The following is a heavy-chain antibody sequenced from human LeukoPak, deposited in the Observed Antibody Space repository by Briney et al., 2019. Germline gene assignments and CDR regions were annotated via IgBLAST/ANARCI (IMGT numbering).Heavy chain of an antibody. Sequence: GGSLTLSCATSGFTFDIYAMSWVRQPAGKGLEWVAPIGGGDTYYGDSVKGRFIVSRDNSQSTVSLQLNSLTAEDTAVYYCARDAIPGNSIGDSFAYWGQGTLVTVSS. CDR2: IGGGDT. J-gene: IGHJ4*02. D-gene: IGHD3-16*01. V-gene: IGHV3-23*01. CDR1: GFTFDIYA. CDR3: ARDAIPGNSIGDSFAY.